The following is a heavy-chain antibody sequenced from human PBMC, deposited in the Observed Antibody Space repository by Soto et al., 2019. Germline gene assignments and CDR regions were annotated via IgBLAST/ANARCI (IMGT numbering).Heavy chain of an antibody. V-gene: IGHV4-34*01. D-gene: IGHD6-6*01. Sequence: SETLSLTCAVYGGSFSGYYWSWIRQPPGKGLEWIGEINHSGSTNYNPSLKSRVTISVDTSKNQFSLKLSSVTAADTAVYYCARGDVGLVFDYWGQGTLVTVSS. CDR2: INHSGST. CDR1: GGSFSGYY. J-gene: IGHJ4*02. CDR3: ARGDVGLVFDY.